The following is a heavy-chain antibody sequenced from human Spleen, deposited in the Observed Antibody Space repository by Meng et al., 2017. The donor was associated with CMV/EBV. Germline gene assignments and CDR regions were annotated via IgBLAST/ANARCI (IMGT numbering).Heavy chain of an antibody. Sequence: QGILQPWGAGVLKPSETLSLTCAVNGGSLSGAYWNWIRQPPGKGLEWIGEIIHGGSPSYNPSLKSRVTISIDTSKNQLSLMLSSVTAADTAVYYCARRPTGIDYWGQGTLVTVSS. V-gene: IGHV4-34*12. J-gene: IGHJ4*02. CDR3: ARRPTGIDY. CDR2: IIHGGSP. CDR1: GGSLSGAY. D-gene: IGHD2-8*02.